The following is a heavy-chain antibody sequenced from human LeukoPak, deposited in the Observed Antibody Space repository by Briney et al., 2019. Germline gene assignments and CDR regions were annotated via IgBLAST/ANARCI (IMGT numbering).Heavy chain of an antibody. CDR2: ISSSSSTI. Sequence: GGSLRLSCAASGFTFSSYSMNWVRQAPGKGLEWVSYISSSSSTIYYADSVKGRFTISRDNAKNSLYLQMNSLRAEDTAVYYCARRGGGDCYSCYYYGMDVWGQGTTVTVSS. J-gene: IGHJ6*02. D-gene: IGHD2-21*02. CDR1: GFTFSSYS. CDR3: ARRGGGDCYSCYYYGMDV. V-gene: IGHV3-48*04.